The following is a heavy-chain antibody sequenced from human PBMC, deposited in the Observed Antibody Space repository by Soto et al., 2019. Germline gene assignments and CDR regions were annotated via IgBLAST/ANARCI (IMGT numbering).Heavy chain of an antibody. J-gene: IGHJ5*02. CDR3: ARAKGQWLVRLPDWFDP. V-gene: IGHV4-34*01. CDR1: GGSFSGYY. CDR2: INHSGST. Sequence: SETLSLTCAVYGGSFSGYYWSWIRQPPGKGLEWIGEINHSGSTNYNPSLKSRVTISVDTSKNQFSLKLSSVTAADTAVYYCARAKGQWLVRLPDWFDPWGQGTLVTVSS. D-gene: IGHD6-19*01.